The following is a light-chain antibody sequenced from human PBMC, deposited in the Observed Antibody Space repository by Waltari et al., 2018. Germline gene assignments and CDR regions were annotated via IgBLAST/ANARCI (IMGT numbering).Light chain of an antibody. CDR2: GAS. CDR1: QSVTSNY. J-gene: IGKJ2*01. Sequence: EIVLTQSPGTLSLSPGERATLSCRASQSVTSNYLAWSQEKPGQAPRLLIYGASSRATGIPDRFSGSGSGTDFTLTISRLEPEDFAVYYCQQYGSSPTFGQGTKLEIK. V-gene: IGKV3-20*01. CDR3: QQYGSSPT.